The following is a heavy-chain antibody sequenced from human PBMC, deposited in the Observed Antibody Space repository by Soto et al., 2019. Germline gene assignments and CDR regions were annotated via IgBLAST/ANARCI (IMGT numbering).Heavy chain of an antibody. J-gene: IGHJ4*02. Sequence: QVQQVESGGGVVQPGRSLRLSCAASGFSFRSYAMHWVRQAPGKGLEWVAVMSYDGSDKDYADSVKGRFTISRDNSKNTLYLQMSSLRAEDTAVYYCARARLDTPALEYWGQGTLVTVSS. CDR2: MSYDGSDK. CDR3: ARARLDTPALEY. V-gene: IGHV3-30-3*01. D-gene: IGHD2-2*01. CDR1: GFSFRSYA.